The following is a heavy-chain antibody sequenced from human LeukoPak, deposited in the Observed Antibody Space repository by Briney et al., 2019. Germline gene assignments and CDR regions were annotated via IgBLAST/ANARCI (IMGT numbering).Heavy chain of an antibody. Sequence: SVEVSCKASGGTFSSYAISWVRQAPGQGLEWMGRIIPIFGIANYAQKFQGRVTITADKSTSTAYMELSSLRSEDTAVYYCARGRQVTRDTSEDIVVPLGFDPWGQGTLVTVSS. CDR2: IIPIFGIA. J-gene: IGHJ5*02. CDR3: ARGRQVTRDTSEDIVVPLGFDP. CDR1: GGTFSSYA. D-gene: IGHD2-2*01. V-gene: IGHV1-69*10.